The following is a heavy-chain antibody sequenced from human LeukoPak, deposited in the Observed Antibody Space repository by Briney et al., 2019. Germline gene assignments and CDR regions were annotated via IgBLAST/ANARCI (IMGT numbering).Heavy chain of an antibody. V-gene: IGHV1-24*01. J-gene: IGHJ4*02. CDR3: ATSLLWFGELPSGRTRPRHPLNDY. Sequence: ASVKVSCKVSGYTLTELSMHWVRQAPGKGLEWMGGFDPEDGETIYAQKFQGRVTMTEDTSTDTAYMELSSLRSEDTAVYYCATSLLWFGELPSGRTRPRHPLNDYWGQGTLVTVSS. D-gene: IGHD3-10*01. CDR2: FDPEDGET. CDR1: GYTLTELS.